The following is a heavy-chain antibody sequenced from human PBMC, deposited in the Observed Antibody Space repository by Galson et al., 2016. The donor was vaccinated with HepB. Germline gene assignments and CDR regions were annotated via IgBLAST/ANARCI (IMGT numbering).Heavy chain of an antibody. CDR2: ISTKRTT. CDR1: GFVFSNFG. CDR3: AKERLVRRIFDH. Sequence: SLRLSCAASGFVFSNFGLSWVRQAPGKGLEWVASISTKRTTYYSDAVQGRCTTSRDNSNNTLYLQMNGLRAEDTAVYYCAKERLVRRIFDHWGQGTLLTVSS. D-gene: IGHD1-1*01. J-gene: IGHJ4*02. V-gene: IGHV3-23*01.